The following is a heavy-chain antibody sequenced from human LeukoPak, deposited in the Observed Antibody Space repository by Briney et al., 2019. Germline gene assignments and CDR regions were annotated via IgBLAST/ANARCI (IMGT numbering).Heavy chain of an antibody. CDR3: ARIDGYNPLDY. Sequence: PSETLSLTCAVYGGSFSGYYWCWLRQPPAKGLAWIGEINQCGSTKYNSSLKSRVTIPVDTYKNQFSLKLSSVPAADAAVYYCARIDGYNPLDYWGQGPVVTVSS. CDR2: INQCGST. CDR1: GGSFSGYY. J-gene: IGHJ4*02. D-gene: IGHD5-24*01. V-gene: IGHV4-34*01.